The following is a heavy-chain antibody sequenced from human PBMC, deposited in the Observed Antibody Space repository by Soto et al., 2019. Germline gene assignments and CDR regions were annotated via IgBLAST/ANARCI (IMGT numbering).Heavy chain of an antibody. V-gene: IGHV4-39*01. CDR1: NGSISSRSSY. Sequence: QLQLQESGSGLVKPSETLSLTCIVSNGSISSRSSYWGWIRQTPGKVLEWIGSSYYIGNTYYNPSLKSRVNISIDTSKPQFSLKMNSVTAADTAVYFCGGQDYGAKGYDFENWGQGALVTVSS. J-gene: IGHJ4*02. CDR3: GGQDYGAKGYDFEN. D-gene: IGHD4-17*01. CDR2: SYYIGNT.